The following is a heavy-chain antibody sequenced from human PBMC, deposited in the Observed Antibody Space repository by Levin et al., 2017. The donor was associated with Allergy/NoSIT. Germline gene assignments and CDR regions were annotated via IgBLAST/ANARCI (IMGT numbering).Heavy chain of an antibody. CDR2: IKQDGSEK. CDR3: ARADRLYDDYGRDG. CDR1: GFTFSSYW. J-gene: IGHJ6*02. V-gene: IGHV3-7*01. Sequence: HPGGSLRLSCAASGFTFSSYWMSWVRQAPGKGLEWVANIKQDGSEKYYVDSVRGRFTISRDNAKNSLYLQMNSLRAEDTAVYYCARADRLYDDYGRDGWGQGTTVTVSS.